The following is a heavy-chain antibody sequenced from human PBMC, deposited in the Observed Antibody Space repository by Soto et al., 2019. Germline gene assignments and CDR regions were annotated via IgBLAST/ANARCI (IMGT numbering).Heavy chain of an antibody. CDR1: GGSISSGGYY. CDR3: ARVEKVRYCSGGSCYSYTYYFDY. Sequence: PSETLSLTCSVSGGSISSGGYYWSWIRQHPGKGLEWIGYIFSSGSTYYNPSLKSRVTISVDTSKNQFSLKLSSVTAADTAVYYCARVEKVRYCSGGSCYSYTYYFDYWGQGTLVTVSS. CDR2: IFSSGST. J-gene: IGHJ4*02. D-gene: IGHD2-15*01. V-gene: IGHV4-61*08.